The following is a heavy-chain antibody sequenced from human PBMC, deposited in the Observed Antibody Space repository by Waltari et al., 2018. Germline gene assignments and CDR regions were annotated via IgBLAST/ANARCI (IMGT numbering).Heavy chain of an antibody. V-gene: IGHV5-51*01. CDR1: GFRYDTYW. D-gene: IGHD4-4*01. CDR2: IYPGDSDT. J-gene: IGHJ6*02. Sequence: EVQLVQSGTEVKKPGESLKISCKASGFRYDTYWIAWVRQMPGKGLEWMGSIYPGDSDTRYSPSFQGQGTFSVDRSISTAYLQWTSLKASDTGIYYCARRNAHFHFGMDVWGQGTTVTVSS. CDR3: ARRNAHFHFGMDV.